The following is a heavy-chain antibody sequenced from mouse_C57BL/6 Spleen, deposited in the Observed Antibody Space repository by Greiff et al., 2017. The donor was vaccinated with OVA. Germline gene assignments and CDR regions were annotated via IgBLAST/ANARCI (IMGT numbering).Heavy chain of an antibody. CDR3: ARSGTGYDGYYVFWYAD. D-gene: IGHD2-3*01. CDR2: IDPNSGGT. Sequence: QVQLQQPGAELVKPGASVKLSCKASGYTFTSYWMHWVKQRPGRGLEWIGRIDPNSGGTKYNEKFKSKATLTVDKPSSTAYMQLSSLTSEDSAVNDRARSGTGYDGYYVFWYADGGKGTLVTVSA. CDR1: GYTFTSYW. J-gene: IGHJ3*01. V-gene: IGHV1-72*01.